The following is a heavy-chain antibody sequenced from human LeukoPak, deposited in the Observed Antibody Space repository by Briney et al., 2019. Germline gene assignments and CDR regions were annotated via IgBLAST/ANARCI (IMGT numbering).Heavy chain of an antibody. CDR3: ARDPTSSWETAFDI. V-gene: IGHV3-74*01. CDR2: INGDGSST. J-gene: IGHJ3*02. D-gene: IGHD1-26*01. Sequence: GGSLRLSCAPSGFTFSHYYMHWARQGPGKGLVWVSHINGDGSSTGYADSVKGRFTISRDNAKNTLYLQMNSLRAEDTAVYYCARDPTSSWETAFDIWGQGTMVTVSS. CDR1: GFTFSHYY.